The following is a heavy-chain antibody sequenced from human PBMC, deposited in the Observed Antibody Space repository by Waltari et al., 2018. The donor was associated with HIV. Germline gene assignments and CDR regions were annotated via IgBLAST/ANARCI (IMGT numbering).Heavy chain of an antibody. D-gene: IGHD3-22*01. CDR1: GGSFSGYY. J-gene: IGHJ5*02. CDR3: ARGPPAGDSSAKGWFDP. Sequence: QVQLQQWGAGLLKPSETLSLTCAVYGGSFSGYYWSWIRQPPGKGLEWIGEINQSGSTNNNPSLKSRVTRSLDTSKNQCSLKLSAVTAADTAVYYCARGPPAGDSSAKGWFDPWGQGTLVTVSS. V-gene: IGHV4-34*01. CDR2: INQSGST.